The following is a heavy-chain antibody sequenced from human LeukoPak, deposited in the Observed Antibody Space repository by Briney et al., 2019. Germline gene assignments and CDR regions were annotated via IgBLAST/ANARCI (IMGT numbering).Heavy chain of an antibody. CDR2: INPNSGGT. CDR1: GYTFTGYY. J-gene: IGHJ4*02. CDR3: ARGTILDY. D-gene: IGHD3-9*01. Sequence: GASVTVSCKASGYTFTGYYMHWVRQAPGQGLGWMGWINPNSGGTNYAQKFQGRVTMTRDTSKSTAYMEMSRLRSDDTAVYYCARGTILDYWGQGTLVTVSS. V-gene: IGHV1-2*02.